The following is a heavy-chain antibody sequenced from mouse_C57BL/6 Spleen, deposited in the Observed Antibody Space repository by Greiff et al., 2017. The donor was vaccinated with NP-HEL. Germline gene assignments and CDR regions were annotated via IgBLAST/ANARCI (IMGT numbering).Heavy chain of an antibody. D-gene: IGHD1-1*01. V-gene: IGHV1-64*01. CDR2: IHPNSGST. Sequence: QVQLQQPGAELVKPGASVKLSCKASGYTFTSYWMHWVKQRPGQGLEWIGMIHPNSGSTNYNEKFKSKATLTVDKSSSTGYMQLSSLTSEDSAVYYCARSPLYYGSSYGYAMDYWGQGTSVTVSS. CDR1: GYTFTSYW. J-gene: IGHJ4*01. CDR3: ARSPLYYGSSYGYAMDY.